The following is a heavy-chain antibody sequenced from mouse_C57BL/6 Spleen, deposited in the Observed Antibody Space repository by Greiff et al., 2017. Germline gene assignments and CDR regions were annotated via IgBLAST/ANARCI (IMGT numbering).Heavy chain of an antibody. CDR2: IDPENGDT. D-gene: IGHD2-3*01. CDR3: AREAIYDGYLAWFAY. Sequence: EVKLMESGAELVRPGASVKLSCTASGFNIKDDYMHWVKQRPEQGLEWIGWIDPENGDTEYASKFQGKATITADKYSSTAYMELSSLTSEYSAVYFCAREAIYDGYLAWFAYWCQGTLVTVSA. V-gene: IGHV14-4*01. J-gene: IGHJ3*01. CDR1: GFNIKDDY.